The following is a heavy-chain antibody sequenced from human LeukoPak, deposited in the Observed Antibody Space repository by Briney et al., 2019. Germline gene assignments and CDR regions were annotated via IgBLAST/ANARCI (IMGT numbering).Heavy chain of an antibody. J-gene: IGHJ3*01. Sequence: GGSLRLSCAASGFSFSSESMHWVRQAPGKGLEWVAVISSDSSIKYSADSVKGRFTISRDNSKSTVYLQINSLTPEDTAVYHCAKEFHRVHDAFDAWGHGTMVTVSS. D-gene: IGHD3-10*01. CDR3: AKEFHRVHDAFDA. CDR1: GFSFSSES. V-gene: IGHV3-30*18. CDR2: ISSDSSIK.